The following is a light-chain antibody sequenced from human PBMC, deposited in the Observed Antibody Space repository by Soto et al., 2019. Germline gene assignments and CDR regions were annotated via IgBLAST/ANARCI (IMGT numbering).Light chain of an antibody. CDR3: QQYNNCPRT. J-gene: IGKJ1*01. CDR2: GAS. CDR1: QSVRSN. Sequence: EKVMTQSPATLSVSPGERATLSCRASQSVRSNLAWYQQKPCQAPRLLIYGASTRATGSPARFSGSGSGTELTFSISSLQSEDFAVYYCQQYNNCPRTFGQGTKVE. V-gene: IGKV3-15*01.